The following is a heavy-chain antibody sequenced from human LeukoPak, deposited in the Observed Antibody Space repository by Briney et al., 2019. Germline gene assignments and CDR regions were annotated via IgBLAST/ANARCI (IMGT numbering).Heavy chain of an antibody. CDR2: IIPIFGIA. CDR3: ARDLSIFGVDLYYFDY. V-gene: IGHV1-69*04. CDR1: GGTFSSYA. Sequence: ASVKVSCKASGGTFSSYAISWVRQAPGQGLEWMGRIIPIFGIANYAQKFQGRVTITADKSTSTAYMELSSLRSEDTAVYYCARDLSIFGVDLYYFDYWGQGTLVTVSS. J-gene: IGHJ4*02. D-gene: IGHD3-3*01.